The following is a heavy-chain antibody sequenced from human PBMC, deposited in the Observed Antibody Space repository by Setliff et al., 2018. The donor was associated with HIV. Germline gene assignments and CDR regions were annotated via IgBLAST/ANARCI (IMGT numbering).Heavy chain of an antibody. J-gene: IGHJ4*02. Sequence: PSETLSLTCTVSGGSIRSHYWSWIREPPGRGLEWIGYIYYSGSTNYNPSLKSRVTISVDTSKNQFSLRVTSLTAADTAVYYCATNRVGNYPLDYWGRGTLVTVSS. V-gene: IGHV4-59*08. CDR3: ATNRVGNYPLDY. CDR2: IYYSGST. D-gene: IGHD1-7*01. CDR1: GGSIRSHY.